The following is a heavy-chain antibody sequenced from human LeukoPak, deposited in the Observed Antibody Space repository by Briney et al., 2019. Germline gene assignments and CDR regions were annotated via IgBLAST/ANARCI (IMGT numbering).Heavy chain of an antibody. CDR3: ARDGGSNGYYYYYMDV. V-gene: IGHV3-23*01. Sequence: GGSLRLSCAASGFTFSSYAMSWVRQAPGKGLEWVSAISGSGGSTYYADSVKGRFTISRDNSKNTLYLQMNSLRAEDTAVYYCARDGGSNGYYYYYMDVWGKGTTVTVSS. CDR2: ISGSGGST. D-gene: IGHD3-16*01. CDR1: GFTFSSYA. J-gene: IGHJ6*03.